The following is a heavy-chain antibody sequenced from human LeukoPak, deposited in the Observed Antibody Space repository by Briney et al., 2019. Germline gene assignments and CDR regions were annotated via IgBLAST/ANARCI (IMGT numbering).Heavy chain of an antibody. CDR2: TSSSSSYI. J-gene: IGHJ6*02. CDR3: AKAYSNYDYYYYGLDV. CDR1: GFTFSSYS. V-gene: IGHV3-21*01. D-gene: IGHD4-11*01. Sequence: GGSLRLSCAASGFTFSSYSMNWVRQAPGKGLEWVSSTSSSSSYIYYADSVKGRFTISRDNAKNSLYLQMNSLRAEDTAVYYCAKAYSNYDYYYYGLDVWGQGTTVTVSS.